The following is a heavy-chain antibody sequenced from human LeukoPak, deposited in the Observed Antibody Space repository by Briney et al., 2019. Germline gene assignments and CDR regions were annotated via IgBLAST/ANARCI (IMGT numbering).Heavy chain of an antibody. D-gene: IGHD3-10*01. CDR2: INHSGST. CDR1: GGSFSGYY. CDR3: ARDFGGKNLVFFD. V-gene: IGHV4-34*01. J-gene: IGHJ4*02. Sequence: SETLSLTCAVYGGSFSGYYWSWIRQPPGKGLEWIGEINHSGSTNYNPSLKSRVTISVDTSKNQSSLKLSSGTAADTAVYYCARDFGGKNLVFFDWGQGTLVTVSS.